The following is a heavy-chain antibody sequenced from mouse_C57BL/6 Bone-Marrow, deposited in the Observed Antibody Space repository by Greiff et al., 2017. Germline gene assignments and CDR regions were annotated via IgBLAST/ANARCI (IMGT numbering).Heavy chain of an antibody. CDR1: GFTFSSYA. CDR3: AREGDYGPYWYFDV. Sequence: EVKLVESGGGLVKPGGSLKLSCAASGFTFSSYAMSWVRQTPEKRLEWVATISDGGSYTYYPDNVKGRFTISRDNAKNNLYLQMSHLKSEDTAMYYCAREGDYGPYWYFDVWGTGTTVTVSS. D-gene: IGHD1-1*01. J-gene: IGHJ1*03. V-gene: IGHV5-4*01. CDR2: ISDGGSYT.